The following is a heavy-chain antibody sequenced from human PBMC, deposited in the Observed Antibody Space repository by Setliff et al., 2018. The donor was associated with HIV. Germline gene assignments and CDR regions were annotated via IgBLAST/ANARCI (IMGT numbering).Heavy chain of an antibody. D-gene: IGHD3-10*01. CDR2: ISGSGTTI. Sequence: GGSLRLSCAASGSTFSDYYMSWIRQAPGKGLEWVSYISGSGTTIYYADSVKGRFTISRDNAKNSLYLQMNSLRAEDTAVYYCARVRHRGYYYGSGSFDYWGLGTLVTVSS. CDR1: GSTFSDYY. V-gene: IGHV3-11*04. J-gene: IGHJ4*02. CDR3: ARVRHRGYYYGSGSFDY.